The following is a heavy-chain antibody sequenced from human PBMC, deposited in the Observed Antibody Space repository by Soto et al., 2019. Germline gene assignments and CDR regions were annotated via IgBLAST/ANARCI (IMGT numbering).Heavy chain of an antibody. CDR3: ASKQWPPYYYGMDV. CDR1: GCSISSSSYD. Sequence: PSETLSLTCTVSGCSISSSSYDWGWIRQPPGKGLEWIGSIYYSGSTYYNPSLKSRVTISVDTSKNQFSLKLSSVTAADTAVYYCASKQWPPYYYGMDVWGQGTTVTVSS. CDR2: IYYSGST. J-gene: IGHJ6*02. V-gene: IGHV4-39*01. D-gene: IGHD6-19*01.